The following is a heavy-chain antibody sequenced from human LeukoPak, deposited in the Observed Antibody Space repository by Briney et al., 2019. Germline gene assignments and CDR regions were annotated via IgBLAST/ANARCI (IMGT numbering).Heavy chain of an antibody. V-gene: IGHV3-23*01. D-gene: IGHD5-24*01. J-gene: IGHJ4*02. CDR2: IFPIGGEI. CDR1: GFTFSTFA. CDR3: ATYRQLLLPFES. Sequence: GGSLTLSCAASGFTFSTFAMIWVRQPPGKGLEWVSSIFPIGGEIHYAASVRGRFTISSDYSKRTLSLQMNSLRAEDTAIYYCATYRQLLLPFESWGQGTLVTVSS.